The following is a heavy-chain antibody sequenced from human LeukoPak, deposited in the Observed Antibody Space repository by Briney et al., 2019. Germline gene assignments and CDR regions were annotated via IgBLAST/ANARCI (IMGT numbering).Heavy chain of an antibody. Sequence: SDTLSLTCAVSGYSISSSNWWSWLRQPPGKGLEWIGYIYYSGSIYYNPSLKSRVTMSVDTSKNQFSLKLSSVTAVDTAVYYCARMELSSSWYMGWFDPWGQGTLVTVSS. J-gene: IGHJ5*02. D-gene: IGHD6-13*01. CDR3: ARMELSSSWYMGWFDP. V-gene: IGHV4-28*05. CDR1: GYSISSSNW. CDR2: IYYSGSI.